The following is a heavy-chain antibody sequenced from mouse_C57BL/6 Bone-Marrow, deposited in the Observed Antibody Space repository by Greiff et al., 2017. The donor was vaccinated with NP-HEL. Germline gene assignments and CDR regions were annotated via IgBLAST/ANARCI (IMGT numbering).Heavy chain of an antibody. V-gene: IGHV1-74*01. CDR3: AYDGYYGWYFDV. Sequence: QLQQQQPGAELVKPGASVKVSCKASGYTFTSYWMHWVKQRPGQGLEWIGRIHPSDSDTNYNQKFKGKATLTVDKSSSTAYMQLSSLTSEDSAVYYCAYDGYYGWYFDVWGTGTTVTVSS. D-gene: IGHD2-3*01. CDR1: GYTFTSYW. J-gene: IGHJ1*03. CDR2: IHPSDSDT.